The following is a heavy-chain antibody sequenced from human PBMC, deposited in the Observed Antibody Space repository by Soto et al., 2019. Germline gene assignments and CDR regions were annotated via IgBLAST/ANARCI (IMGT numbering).Heavy chain of an antibody. J-gene: IGHJ4*02. CDR2: IKQGGGDK. D-gene: IGHD6-19*01. Sequence: EVQLVESGGGLVQPGGSLRLSCAASGFTFSNYWMSWVRQAPGKGLEWVANIKQGGGDKYYVDSVKGRFSISRDNAKNSLYLHMNSLRAEDTAVYYCARVQSLAGVYWGQGTLVTVSS. CDR3: ARVQSLAGVY. CDR1: GFTFSNYW. V-gene: IGHV3-7*05.